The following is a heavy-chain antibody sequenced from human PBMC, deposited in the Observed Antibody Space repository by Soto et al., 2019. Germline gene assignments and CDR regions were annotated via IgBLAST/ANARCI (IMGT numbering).Heavy chain of an antibody. CDR2: IYKSGST. J-gene: IGHJ4*02. D-gene: IGHD3-16*01. CDR3: ARDGGDY. V-gene: IGHV4-30-4*01. Sequence: QVQLQESGPGLVKPSQTLSLTCTVSGVSISSGDYYWSWIRQPPGKGLEWIGYIYKSGSTYYNPSLRRLVTISVDKSKNQCSLKLSSVTPGDTAVYYCARDGGDYWGQGTLLTVAS. CDR1: GVSISSGDYY.